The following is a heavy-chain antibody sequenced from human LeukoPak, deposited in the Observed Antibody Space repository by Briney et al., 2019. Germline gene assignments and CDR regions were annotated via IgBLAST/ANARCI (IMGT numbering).Heavy chain of an antibody. V-gene: IGHV3-48*04. D-gene: IGHD3-3*01. CDR3: ARDGVDMGLDY. CDR2: ISSSSSTI. Sequence: PGGSLRLSCAAPGFTFSSYSMNWVRQAPGKGLEWVSYISSSSSTIYYADSVKGRFTISRDNAKNSLYLQMNSLRAEDTAVYYCARDGVDMGLDYWGQGTLVTVSS. CDR1: GFTFSSYS. J-gene: IGHJ4*02.